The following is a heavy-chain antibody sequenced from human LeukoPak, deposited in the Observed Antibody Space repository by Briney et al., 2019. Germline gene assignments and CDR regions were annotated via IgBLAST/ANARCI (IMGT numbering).Heavy chain of an antibody. V-gene: IGHV5-51*01. J-gene: IGHJ4*02. CDR1: YW. D-gene: IGHD1-26*01. Sequence: YWSWIRQPPGKGLEWIGYIYPGDSDTRYSPSFQAQVTISADKSISTAYLQWSSLKASDTAMYYCARRSGNPGDFDYWGQGTLVTVSS. CDR3: ARRSGNPGDFDY. CDR2: IYPGDSDT.